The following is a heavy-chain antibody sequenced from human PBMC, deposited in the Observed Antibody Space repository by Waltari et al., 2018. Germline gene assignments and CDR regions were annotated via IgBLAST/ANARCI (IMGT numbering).Heavy chain of an antibody. Sequence: QLQLQESGSGLVKPSQTLSLTCAVSGGSISSGGYSWSWIRQPPGKGLEWIVYIYRSGITYYNPSLKSRVTISVDRSKNQFSLMLSSVTAADTAVYYCARDRRGGFDYWGQGTLVTVSS. CDR1: GGSISSGGYS. J-gene: IGHJ4*02. V-gene: IGHV4-30-2*01. CDR2: IYRSGIT. CDR3: ARDRRGGFDY. D-gene: IGHD3-10*01.